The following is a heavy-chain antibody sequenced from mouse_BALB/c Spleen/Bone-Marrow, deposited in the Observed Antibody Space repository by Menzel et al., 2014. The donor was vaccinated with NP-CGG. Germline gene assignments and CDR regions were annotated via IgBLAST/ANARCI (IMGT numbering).Heavy chain of an antibody. Sequence: EVKLMESGGGLVQPGGSRKLSCAASGFTFSDYGMAWVRQAPGKGPEWVAFISNLAYSIYYADTVTGRFTISRENAKSALYLQISILTSENTAIYYCTSNYGSQYAMDYWGQGTSVTVSS. CDR1: GFTFSDYG. CDR2: ISNLAYSI. V-gene: IGHV5-15*02. J-gene: IGHJ4*01. CDR3: TSNYGSQYAMDY. D-gene: IGHD1-1*02.